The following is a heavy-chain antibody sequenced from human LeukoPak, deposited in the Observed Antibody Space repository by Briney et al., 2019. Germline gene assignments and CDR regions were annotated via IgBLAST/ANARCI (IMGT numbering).Heavy chain of an antibody. D-gene: IGHD3-22*01. V-gene: IGHV4-59*01. CDR1: GGSISSYY. Sequence: SETLSLTCTVSGGSISSYYWSWIRQPPGKGLEWIGYIYYSGSTNYNPSLKSRVTISVDTSKNQFSLKLSSVTAADTAVYYCARGPGYYYDSSGYYLNWGQGTLVTVSS. CDR3: ARGPGYYYDSSGYYLN. CDR2: IYYSGST. J-gene: IGHJ4*02.